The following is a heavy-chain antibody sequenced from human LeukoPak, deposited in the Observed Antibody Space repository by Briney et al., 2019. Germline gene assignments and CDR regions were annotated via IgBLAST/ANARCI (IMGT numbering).Heavy chain of an antibody. CDR3: ARHEYSGSYYGLSWFDP. Sequence: KPSETLSLTCAVYGGSFSGYYWSWIRQPPGKGLEWIGEINHSGSTNYNPSLKSRVTISVDTSKNQFSLKLSSLTAADTAVYYCARHEYSGSYYGLSWFDPWGQGTLVTVSS. CDR1: GGSFSGYY. J-gene: IGHJ5*02. D-gene: IGHD1-26*01. V-gene: IGHV4-34*01. CDR2: INHSGST.